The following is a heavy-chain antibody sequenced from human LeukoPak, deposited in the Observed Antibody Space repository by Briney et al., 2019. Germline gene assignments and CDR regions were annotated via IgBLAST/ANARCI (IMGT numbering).Heavy chain of an antibody. Sequence: GGSLRLSCAASGSTFSSYGMHWVRQAPGEGLEWVAVIWYDGSNKYYADSVKGRFTISRDNSKNTLYLQMNSLRAEDTAVYYCARDKLDSSSWYYFDYWGQGTLVTVSS. V-gene: IGHV3-33*01. CDR2: IWYDGSNK. CDR1: GSTFSSYG. D-gene: IGHD6-13*01. J-gene: IGHJ4*02. CDR3: ARDKLDSSSWYYFDY.